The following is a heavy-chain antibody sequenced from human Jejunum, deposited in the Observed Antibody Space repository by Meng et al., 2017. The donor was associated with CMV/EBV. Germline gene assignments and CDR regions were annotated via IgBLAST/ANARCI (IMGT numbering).Heavy chain of an antibody. J-gene: IGHJ4*02. D-gene: IGHD2-2*01. CDR3: TRQLGCSSTSCRNFDY. CDR2: IRSKANSYAT. CDR1: FSGSA. Sequence: FSGSAMHWVRQASGKGLGWVGRIRSKANSYATAYAASVKGRFTISRDDSKNTAYLQMNSLKTEDTAVYYCTRQLGCSSTSCRNFDYWGQGTLVTVSS. V-gene: IGHV3-73*01.